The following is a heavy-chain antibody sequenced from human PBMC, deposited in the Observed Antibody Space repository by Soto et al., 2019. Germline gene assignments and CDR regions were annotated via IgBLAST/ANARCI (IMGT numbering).Heavy chain of an antibody. CDR2: IYYSGST. J-gene: IGHJ4*02. Sequence: SETLSLTCSVSGDSIRSGGHYWNWIRQHPEKGLEWIGYIYYSGSTHYNPSLRSRLTISLDTSKNQFFLRLTSVTAADTAVYYCARDYSHWGQGTLVTVSS. D-gene: IGHD2-15*01. CDR3: ARDYSH. CDR1: GDSIRSGGHY. V-gene: IGHV4-31*03.